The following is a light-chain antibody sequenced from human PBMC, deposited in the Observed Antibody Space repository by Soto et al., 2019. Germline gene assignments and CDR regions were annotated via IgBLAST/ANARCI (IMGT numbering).Light chain of an antibody. CDR3: QQANSFPLT. CDR1: QSISSTS. V-gene: IGKV3-20*01. CDR2: GAS. J-gene: IGKJ4*01. Sequence: PGERATLSCRASQSISSTSLAWYQQKPVQAPRLLIYGASTRATGIPDRFSGSESGTDFTLTISRLEPEDFATYYCQQANSFPLTFGGGTKVDIK.